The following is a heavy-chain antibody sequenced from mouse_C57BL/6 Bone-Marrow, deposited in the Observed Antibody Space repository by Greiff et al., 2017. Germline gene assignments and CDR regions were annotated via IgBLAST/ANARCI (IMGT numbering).Heavy chain of an antibody. CDR1: GFTFSSSG. V-gene: IGHV5-6*01. J-gene: IGHJ2*01. CDR3: ARHGGLDY. D-gene: IGHD1-1*02. CDR2: ISSGGSYT. Sequence: EVMLVESGGDLVKPGGSLKLSCAASGFTFSSSGMSWVSQTPDKRLEWVSTISSGGSYTYYPDSVKGRFTISRDNAKNTLSLKMSSLKSEDTAMYYFARHGGLDYWGQGTTLTVSS.